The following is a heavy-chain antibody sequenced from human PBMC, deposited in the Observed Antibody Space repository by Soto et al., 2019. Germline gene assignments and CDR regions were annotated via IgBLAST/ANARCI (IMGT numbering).Heavy chain of an antibody. D-gene: IGHD1-26*01. J-gene: IGHJ6*02. CDR2: IYYSGST. V-gene: IGHV4-31*03. CDR1: GVSIASVGYY. Sequence: SYTLSVTCTVSGVSIASVGYYGTSIRQHPGKGLEWIGYIYYSGSTHYNPSLKSRVTISVDTSKNQFSLKLASVTAASTAVYYCARVSVGFPYSPGLAFWAQGT. CDR3: ARVSVGFPYSPGLAF.